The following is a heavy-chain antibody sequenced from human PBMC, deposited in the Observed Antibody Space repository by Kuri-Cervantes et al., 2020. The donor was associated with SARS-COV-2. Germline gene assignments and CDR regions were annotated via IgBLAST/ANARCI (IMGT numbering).Heavy chain of an antibody. D-gene: IGHD2-2*01. CDR1: GFTFSSYW. CDR2: INSDGSST. V-gene: IGHV3-74*01. Sequence: GGSLRLSCAASGFTFSSYWMHWVRQAPGKGLVWVSRINSDGSSTSYADSVKGRFTISRDNAKNTLYLQMNSLRAEDTAVYYCARAGKSKRGTGPKYQLLNNWFDPWGQGTLVTVSS. CDR3: ARAGKSKRGTGPKYQLLNNWFDP. J-gene: IGHJ5*02.